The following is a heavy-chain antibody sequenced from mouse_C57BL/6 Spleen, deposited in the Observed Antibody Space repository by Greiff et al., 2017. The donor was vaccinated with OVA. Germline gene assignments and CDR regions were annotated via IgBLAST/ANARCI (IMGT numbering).Heavy chain of an antibody. D-gene: IGHD1-1*01. CDR3: ARASGYYGPMDY. J-gene: IGHJ4*01. CDR1: GFTFSSYA. V-gene: IGHV5-4*01. CDR2: ISDGGSYT. Sequence: EVQLVESGGGLVKPGGSLKLSCAASGFTFSSYAMSWVRQTPEKRLEWVATISDGGSYTYYPDNVKGRFTISRDNAKNNLYLQMSHLKSEDTAMYYCARASGYYGPMDYWGQGTSVTVSS.